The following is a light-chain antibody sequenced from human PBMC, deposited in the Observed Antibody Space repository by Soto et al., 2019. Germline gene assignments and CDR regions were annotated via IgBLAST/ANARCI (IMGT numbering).Light chain of an antibody. Sequence: EIVLTQSPGTLSLSPGERATLSCRASQSVSSSYLTRYQQKPGQAPRLRIYGASSRATSIPDRFSGSGSVTDVTLNISRQEPEDFAVYYCQQYGSSPGTFGKENTVQIK. J-gene: IGKJ1*01. CDR3: QQYGSSPGT. CDR2: GAS. CDR1: QSVSSSY. V-gene: IGKV3-20*01.